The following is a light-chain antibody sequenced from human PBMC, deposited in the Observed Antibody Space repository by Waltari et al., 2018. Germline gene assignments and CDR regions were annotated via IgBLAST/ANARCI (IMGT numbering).Light chain of an antibody. V-gene: IGKV3-11*01. CDR2: DTS. J-gene: IGKJ4*01. CDR3: QQRSNRPLT. CDR1: HSIANY. Sequence: EIVLTQSPATLSLSPGERATLSCRASHSIANYLAWYQQRPGQAPRLLIYDTSNRATGIPARFSGSGYETDFTLTISSLEPEDFGVYYCQQRSNRPLTSGGGTKVEIK.